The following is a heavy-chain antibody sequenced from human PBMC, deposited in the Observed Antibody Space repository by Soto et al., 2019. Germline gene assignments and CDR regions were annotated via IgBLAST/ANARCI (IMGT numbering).Heavy chain of an antibody. V-gene: IGHV1-18*01. CDR1: GYTFTIYG. CDR2: ISAYNGNT. D-gene: IGHD1-20*01. CDR3: ARDAAIGMNDY. Sequence: QVQLVQSGAEVKKPGASVKVSCKASGYTFTIYGISWVRQAPGQGLEWMGWISAYNGNTKYAQKLQGRVTMTTDTSTITAYMEMRSLRSDDTAVYSCARDAAIGMNDYWGQGTLVTVSS. J-gene: IGHJ4*02.